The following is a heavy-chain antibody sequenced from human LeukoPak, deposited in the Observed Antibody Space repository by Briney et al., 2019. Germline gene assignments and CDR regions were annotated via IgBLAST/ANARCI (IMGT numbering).Heavy chain of an antibody. V-gene: IGHV3-15*01. CDR2: IKSKTDGGTT. CDR3: TTGLHYYGSGSYRDY. D-gene: IGHD3-10*01. J-gene: IGHJ4*02. Sequence: GGSLRLSCAASGFTFSNAWMSWVRQAPGKGLEWVGRIKSKTDGGTTDYAATVKGRFTISRDDSKNTLYLQMNSLKTEDTAVYYCTTGLHYYGSGSYRDYWGQGTLVTVSS. CDR1: GFTFSNAW.